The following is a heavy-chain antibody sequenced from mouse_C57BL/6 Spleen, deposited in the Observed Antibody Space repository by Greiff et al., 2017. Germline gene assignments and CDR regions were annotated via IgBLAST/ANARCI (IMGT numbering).Heavy chain of an antibody. CDR1: GFTFSSYA. CDR3: ARDSSGYFFAY. CDR2: ISDGGSYT. D-gene: IGHD3-2*02. J-gene: IGHJ3*01. Sequence: EVKLMESGGGLVKPGGSLQLSCAASGFTFSSYAMSWVRQTPEKRLAWVATISDGGSYTYYPDNVKGRFTISRDNAKNHLYLQMSHLKSEDTAMYYCARDSSGYFFAYWGQGTLVTVSA. V-gene: IGHV5-4*01.